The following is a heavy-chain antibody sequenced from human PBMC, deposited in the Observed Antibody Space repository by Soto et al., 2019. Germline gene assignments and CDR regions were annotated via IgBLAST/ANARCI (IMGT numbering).Heavy chain of an antibody. CDR1: GFTFDDYA. J-gene: IGHJ4*02. V-gene: IGHV3-9*01. CDR2: ISWNSGSI. Sequence: EVQLVESGGGLVQPGRSLRLSCAASGFTFDDYAMHWVRQAPGKGLEWVSGISWNSGSIGYADSVKGRFTISRDNAKNSLYLQIYRLRAEDTALYYCAKASWGEGREGYFDYWGQGTLVTVSS. D-gene: IGHD7-27*01. CDR3: AKASWGEGREGYFDY.